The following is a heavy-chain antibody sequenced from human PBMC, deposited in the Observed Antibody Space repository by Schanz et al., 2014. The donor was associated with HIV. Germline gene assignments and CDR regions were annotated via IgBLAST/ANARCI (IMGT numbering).Heavy chain of an antibody. CDR2: ISYDGSNK. J-gene: IGHJ6*02. V-gene: IGHV3-30*18. CDR1: GFTFDSYG. Sequence: QVQLVESGGGVVQPGRSLRLSCAASGFTFDSYGIHWVRQAPGKGLEWVAVISYDGSNKKYADSVKGRFTISRDNSKNTLYLQMKSLRPEDTAVYYCAKDRNYYDSRYRGKGNYYYYYGMDVWGQGTKVTVSS. CDR3: AKDRNYYDSRYRGKGNYYYYYGMDV. D-gene: IGHD3-22*01.